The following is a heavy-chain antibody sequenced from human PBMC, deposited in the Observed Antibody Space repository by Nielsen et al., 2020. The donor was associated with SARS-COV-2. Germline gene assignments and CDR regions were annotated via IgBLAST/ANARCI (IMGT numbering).Heavy chain of an antibody. CDR2: ISSSSSYT. CDR3: ARGLGYGSGSYYEDNWFDP. Sequence: WIRQPPGKGLEWVSYISSSSSYTNYADSVKGRFTISRDNAKNSLYLQMNSLRDEDTAVYYCARGLGYGSGSYYEDNWFDPWGQGTLVTVSS. V-gene: IGHV3-11*06. J-gene: IGHJ5*02. D-gene: IGHD3-10*01.